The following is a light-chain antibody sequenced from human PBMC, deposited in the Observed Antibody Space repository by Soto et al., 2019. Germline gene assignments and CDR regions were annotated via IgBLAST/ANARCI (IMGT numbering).Light chain of an antibody. V-gene: IGKV3-11*01. CDR2: DAS. CDR3: QQRTNWPPLYT. CDR1: QSVSTY. J-gene: IGKJ2*01. Sequence: NVLTQSPATLSLSPGERATLSCRARQSVSTYLAWYQQKPGQAPRLLVYDASKRATGIPARFSGSGSETDFTLTISSLESEDFAVYYCQQRTNWPPLYTFGQGTKLEIK.